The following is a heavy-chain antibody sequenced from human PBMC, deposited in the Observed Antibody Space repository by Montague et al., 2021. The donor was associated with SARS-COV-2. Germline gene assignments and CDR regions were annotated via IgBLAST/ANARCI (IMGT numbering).Heavy chain of an antibody. V-gene: IGHV4-39*01. CDR1: GGSISSSSYY. Sequence: SETLSLTCTVSGGSISSSSYYWGWIRQPPGKGLEWIGSIYCSGXTXYXXXXKXRVTISVDTSKNQFSLKLSSVTAADTAVYYCARFYRVLPAASFDYWGQGTLGTVSS. D-gene: IGHD2-2*01. CDR2: IYCSGXT. J-gene: IGHJ4*02. CDR3: ARFYRVLPAASFDY.